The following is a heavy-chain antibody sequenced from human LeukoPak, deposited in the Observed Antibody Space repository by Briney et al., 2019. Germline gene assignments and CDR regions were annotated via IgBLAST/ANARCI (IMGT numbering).Heavy chain of an antibody. J-gene: IGHJ6*02. D-gene: IGHD4-17*01. CDR2: ISGSGGST. V-gene: IGHV3-23*01. Sequence: GGSLRLSCAASGFTVSNNYMSWVRQAPGKGLEWVSAISGSGGSTYYADSVKGRFTISRDNSKNTLYLQMNSLRAEDTAVYYCAKADYGDYYYYGMDVWGQGTTVTVSS. CDR3: AKADYGDYYYYGMDV. CDR1: GFTVSNNY.